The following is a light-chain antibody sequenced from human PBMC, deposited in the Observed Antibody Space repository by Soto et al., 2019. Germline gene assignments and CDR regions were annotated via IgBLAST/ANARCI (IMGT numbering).Light chain of an antibody. CDR2: DHN. J-gene: IGLJ1*01. V-gene: IGLV1-51*01. Sequence: VLAQPPSVSAAPGQKVTISCSGSSSNIGNNYVSWYQQLPGTAPKLLIYDHNKRPSGIPDRVSGSKSGTAATLGITGLQTGDEADYYCGTWDSSLSAGVFGTGTQLSVL. CDR1: SSNIGNNY. CDR3: GTWDSSLSAGV.